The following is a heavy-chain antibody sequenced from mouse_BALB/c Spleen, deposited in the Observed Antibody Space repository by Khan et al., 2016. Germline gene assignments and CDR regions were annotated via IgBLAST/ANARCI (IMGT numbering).Heavy chain of an antibody. CDR2: IWSDGST. Sequence: QVQLKESGPGLVAPSQSLSITCTISGFSLTSYGIHWVRQPPGKGLEWLVVIWSDGSTTDNSALKSRLSLSKDNSKSQVFLKMNSLQTDDTAKYYCARHGTMTCAMDYWGQGTSVTVSS. J-gene: IGHJ4*01. V-gene: IGHV2-6-1*01. CDR1: GFSLTSYG. CDR3: ARHGTMTCAMDY. D-gene: IGHD2-4*01.